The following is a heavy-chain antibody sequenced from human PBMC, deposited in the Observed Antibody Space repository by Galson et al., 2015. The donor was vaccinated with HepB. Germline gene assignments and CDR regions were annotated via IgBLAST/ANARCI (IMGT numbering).Heavy chain of an antibody. J-gene: IGHJ6*03. Sequence: SLRRSCAASGFTFDDYAMHWVRQAPGKGLEWVSGISWNSGSIGYADSVKGRFTISRDNAKNSLYLQMNSLRAEDTALYYCAKAIRRRRIAAPDYYYYYMDVWGKGTTVTVSS. CDR3: AKAIRRRRIAAPDYYYYYMDV. D-gene: IGHD6-6*01. CDR2: ISWNSGSI. CDR1: GFTFDDYA. V-gene: IGHV3-9*01.